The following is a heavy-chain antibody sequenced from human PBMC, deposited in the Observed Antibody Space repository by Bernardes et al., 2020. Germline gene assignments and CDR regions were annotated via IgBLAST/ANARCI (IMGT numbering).Heavy chain of an antibody. Sequence: SETLSLTCTVSGGSISSYYWSWIRQPPGKGLEWIGYIYYSGSTNYNPSLKSRVTISVDTSKNQFSLKLSSVTAADTAVYYCARGVLQGVYFDYWGQGTLVTVSS. CDR3: ARGVLQGVYFDY. J-gene: IGHJ4*02. CDR2: IYYSGST. CDR1: GGSISSYY. V-gene: IGHV4-59*01. D-gene: IGHD3-16*01.